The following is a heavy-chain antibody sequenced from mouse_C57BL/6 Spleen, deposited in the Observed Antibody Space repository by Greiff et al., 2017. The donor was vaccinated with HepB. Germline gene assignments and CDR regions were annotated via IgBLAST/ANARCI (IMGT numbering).Heavy chain of an antibody. CDR1: GYTFTDYN. CDR3: ALIYDGLLYYFDY. J-gene: IGHJ2*01. D-gene: IGHD2-3*01. Sequence: VQLQQSGPELVKPGASVKMSCKASGYTFTDYNMHWVKQSHGKSLEWIGYINPNNGGTSYNQKFKGKATLTVNKSSSTAYMELRSLTSEDSAVYYCALIYDGLLYYFDYWGQGTTLTVSS. V-gene: IGHV1-22*01. CDR2: INPNNGGT.